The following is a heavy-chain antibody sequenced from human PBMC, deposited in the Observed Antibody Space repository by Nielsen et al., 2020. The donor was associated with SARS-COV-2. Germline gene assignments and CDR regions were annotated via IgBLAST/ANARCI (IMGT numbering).Heavy chain of an antibody. D-gene: IGHD4-17*01. V-gene: IGHV4-59*12. CDR1: GGSIRSYY. CDR3: ARDPTPTVTTSYYYYGMDV. CDR2: IYYSGST. J-gene: IGHJ6*02. Sequence: SETLSLTCTVSGGSIRSYYWSWIRQPPGKGLEWIGYIYYSGSTNYNPSLKSRVTISVDTSKNQFSLKLSSVTAADTAVYYCARDPTPTVTTSYYYYGMDVWGQGTTVTVSS.